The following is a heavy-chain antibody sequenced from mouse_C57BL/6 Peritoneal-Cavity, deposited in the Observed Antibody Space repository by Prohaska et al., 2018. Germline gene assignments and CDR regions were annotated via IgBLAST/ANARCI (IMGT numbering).Heavy chain of an antibody. CDR2: IYPGDGDT. Sequence: QVQLQQSGPELVKPGASVKISCKASGYAFSSSWMNWVKQRPGKGLEWIGRIYPGDGDTNYNGKFKGKATLTADKSSSTAYMQLSSLTSEDSAVCFCARDRDYGSSLAWFAYWGQGTLVTVSA. CDR1: GYAFSSSW. D-gene: IGHD1-1*01. V-gene: IGHV1-82*01. CDR3: ARDRDYGSSLAWFAY. J-gene: IGHJ3*01.